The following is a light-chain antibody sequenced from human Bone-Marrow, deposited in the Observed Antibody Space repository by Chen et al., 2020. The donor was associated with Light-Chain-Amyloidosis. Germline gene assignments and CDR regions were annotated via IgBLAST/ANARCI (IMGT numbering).Light chain of an antibody. Sequence: SYVLTQPSSVSVAPGQTATIACGGNNIGYTSVHWYQQTPVQAHLLVVYDDSDLPSGIPERLSCSNSGNTATLTIIRVEAGDEADYYCQVWDRSSDRPVFGGGTKLTVL. J-gene: IGLJ3*02. CDR1: NIGYTS. V-gene: IGLV3-21*02. CDR2: DDS. CDR3: QVWDRSSDRPV.